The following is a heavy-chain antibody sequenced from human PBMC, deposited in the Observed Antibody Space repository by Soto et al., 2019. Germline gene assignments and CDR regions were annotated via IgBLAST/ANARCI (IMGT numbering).Heavy chain of an antibody. J-gene: IGHJ6*02. D-gene: IGHD3-10*01. CDR1: GFTFSSYV. Sequence: EVQLLESGGGLVRPGGSLRLSFAASGFTFSSYVRNWVRQAPGKVLEWVAAIIGTGYNTYYADSLKGRFTISRDNSKNTLSLQINSLRAEDTAVYYCARDRQFSHPRGGMDVWGQGTTVTVSS. CDR2: IIGTGYNT. CDR3: ARDRQFSHPRGGMDV. V-gene: IGHV3-23*01.